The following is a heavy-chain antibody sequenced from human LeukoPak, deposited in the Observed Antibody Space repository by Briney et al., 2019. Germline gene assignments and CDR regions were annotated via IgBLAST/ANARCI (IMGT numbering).Heavy chain of an antibody. CDR2: IYYSGST. V-gene: IGHV4-39*07. CDR1: GGSISSSSYY. CDR3: ARDITENTSSDY. J-gene: IGHJ4*02. Sequence: SETLSLTCTVSGGSISSSSYYWGWIRQPPGKGLEWIGSIYYSGSTYYNPSLKSRVTISVDKSKNQFSLKLSSVTAADTAVYYCARDITENTSSDYWGQGTLVTVSS. D-gene: IGHD2/OR15-2a*01.